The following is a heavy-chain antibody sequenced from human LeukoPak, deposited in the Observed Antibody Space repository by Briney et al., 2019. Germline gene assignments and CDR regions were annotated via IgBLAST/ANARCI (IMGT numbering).Heavy chain of an antibody. D-gene: IGHD1-7*01. J-gene: IGHJ6*02. CDR3: ARDNWNYGSSMDV. CDR2: IYYSGST. CDR1: GGSISSYY. V-gene: IGHV4-59*01. Sequence: PSETLSLTCTVSGGSISSYYWSWIRQPPGKGLEWIGYIYYSGSTNYNPSLKSRVTISVDTSKNQFSLKLSSVTAADAAVYYCARDNWNYGSSMDVWGQGTTVTVSS.